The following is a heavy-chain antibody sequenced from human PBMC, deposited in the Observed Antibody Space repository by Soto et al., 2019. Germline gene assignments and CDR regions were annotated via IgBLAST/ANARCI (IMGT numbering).Heavy chain of an antibody. CDR3: ARNRGYCSSGSCYSGVWFDP. CDR2: MYHSGST. J-gene: IGHJ5*02. CDR1: GGSIGTYY. Sequence: SETLSLTCTVSGGSIGTYYWTWIRQPPGKGLEWIGYMYHSGSTNYNPSLKSRVTVSVDTSKNQLSLKLSSVTAADTAVYYCARNRGYCSSGSCYSGVWFDPWGQGTLVTVSS. D-gene: IGHD2-15*01. V-gene: IGHV4-59*01.